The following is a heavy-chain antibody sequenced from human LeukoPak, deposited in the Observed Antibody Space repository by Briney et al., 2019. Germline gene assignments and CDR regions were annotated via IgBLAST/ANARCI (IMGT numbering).Heavy chain of an antibody. CDR1: VVTVSSNH. J-gene: IGHJ4*02. CDR3: VSFYETY. V-gene: IGHV3-74*01. CDR2: INSDGSWT. D-gene: IGHD2/OR15-2a*01. Sequence: GGSLRLSWAAAVVTVSSNHVSWVRQVPWKGLVWVSHINSDGSWTSYADSVKGRFTISKDNAKNTVYLQMNSLRAEDTAVYYCVSFYETYWGRGTLVTVSS.